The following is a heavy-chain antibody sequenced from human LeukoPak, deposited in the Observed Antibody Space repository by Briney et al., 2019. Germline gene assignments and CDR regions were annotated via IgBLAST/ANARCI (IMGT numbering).Heavy chain of an antibody. CDR2: IYTSGST. V-gene: IGHV4-4*08. CDR1: GGSISSYY. CDR3: ARRSGSYRPFDY. J-gene: IGHJ4*02. Sequence: SETLSLTCTVSGGSISSYYWSWIRQPPGKGLEWIGRIYTSGSTNYSPSLKSRVTISVDTSKNQFSLKLSSVTAADTAVYYCARRSGSYRPFDYWGQGTLVTVSS. D-gene: IGHD1-26*01.